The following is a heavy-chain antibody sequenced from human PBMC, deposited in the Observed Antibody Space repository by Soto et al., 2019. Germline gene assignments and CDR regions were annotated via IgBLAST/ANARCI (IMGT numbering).Heavy chain of an antibody. CDR2: MNPNSGNA. CDR1: GNGFPNYD. V-gene: IGHV1-8*01. J-gene: IGHJ4*02. CDR3: ATGGPFGALFKGNQY. D-gene: IGHD3-3*01. Sequence: ASVKVSCKVSGNGFPNYDINWVRQASGQGLEWMGWMNPNSGNAGYTQKFQGRVTMTRDTSIITAFLELSGLTSEDTAVYYCATGGPFGALFKGNQYWGQGTPVTVSS.